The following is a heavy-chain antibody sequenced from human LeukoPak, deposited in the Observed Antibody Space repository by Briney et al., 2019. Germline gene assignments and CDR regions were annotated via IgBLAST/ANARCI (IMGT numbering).Heavy chain of an antibody. Sequence: SETLSLTCTVSGGSISSSSYYWGWIRQPPGKGLEWIGSIYYSGSTYYNPSLKSRVTISVDTSKNQFSLKLSSVTAADTAVYYCASTLNYYFDYWGQGTLVTVSS. CDR1: GGSISSSSYY. J-gene: IGHJ4*02. D-gene: IGHD1-7*01. CDR3: ASTLNYYFDY. CDR2: IYYSGST. V-gene: IGHV4-39*01.